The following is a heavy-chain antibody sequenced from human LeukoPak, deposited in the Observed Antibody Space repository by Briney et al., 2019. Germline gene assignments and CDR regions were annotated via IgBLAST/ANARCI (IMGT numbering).Heavy chain of an antibody. V-gene: IGHV3-23*01. CDR1: GFTFSSYV. CDR3: AKDPANQLLYPAHFSH. D-gene: IGHD2-2*01. CDR2: ISGSGVST. Sequence: GGSLRLSCAASGFTFSSYVMNWVRQAPGKGLEWVSAISGSGVSTSYADSVKGRFTISRDNSKNTLYLHMNSLRAEDTAIYFCAKDPANQLLYPAHFSHWGQGTLATVSS. J-gene: IGHJ1*01.